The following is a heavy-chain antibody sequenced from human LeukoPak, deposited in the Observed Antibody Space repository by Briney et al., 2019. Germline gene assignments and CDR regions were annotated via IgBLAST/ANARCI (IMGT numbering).Heavy chain of an antibody. Sequence: GGSLRLSCAASGFDFYNFALSWVRQAPGRGLEWVSAISGSGGSTYYADSVKGRFTISRDNSKNTLYLQMNSLRAEDTAVYYCAKDLSPYYDILTGSDYWGQGTLVTVS. CDR2: ISGSGGST. V-gene: IGHV3-23*01. CDR3: AKDLSPYYDILTGSDY. D-gene: IGHD3-9*01. J-gene: IGHJ4*02. CDR1: GFDFYNFA.